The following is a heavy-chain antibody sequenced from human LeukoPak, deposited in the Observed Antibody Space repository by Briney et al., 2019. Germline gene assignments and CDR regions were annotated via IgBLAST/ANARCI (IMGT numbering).Heavy chain of an antibody. CDR1: GYTLTDYY. J-gene: IGHJ5*02. Sequence: GASVKVSCKASGYTLTDYYIHWVRQAPGQGLEWMGWINPDSGGTNYAQKFQGRVTMTRDTSISTAYMEVSRLRSDDTAVYYCARDGRRAAAGMRWIDPWGQGTLVTVSS. CDR2: INPDSGGT. CDR3: ARDGRRAAAGMRWIDP. D-gene: IGHD6-13*01. V-gene: IGHV1-2*02.